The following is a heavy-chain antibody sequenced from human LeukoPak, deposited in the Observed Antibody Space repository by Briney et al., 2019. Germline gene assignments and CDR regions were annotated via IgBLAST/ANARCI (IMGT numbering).Heavy chain of an antibody. J-gene: IGHJ5*01. CDR3: STIART. CDR1: GFTLSNSG. Sequence: GGSLRLSCAASGFTLSNSGMSWVRQAPGKGLEWVGRIKSKSDGGTIDYAAPVKGRFTISRDDSRNSLYLQMNSLKTEDTAVYYCSTIARTWGHGKLVTVSS. CDR2: IKSKSDGGTI. V-gene: IGHV3-15*01. D-gene: IGHD2-21*01.